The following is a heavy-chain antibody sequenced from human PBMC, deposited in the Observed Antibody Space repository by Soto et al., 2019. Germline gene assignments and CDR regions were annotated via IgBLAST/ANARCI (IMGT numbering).Heavy chain of an antibody. CDR2: IYYSGST. V-gene: IGHV4-31*03. D-gene: IGHD3-22*01. CDR3: ARDGLDSSGYYPYYYYYGMDV. Sequence: SETLSLTCTVSCGSISSGGYYWSWIRQHPGKGLEWIGYIYYSGSTYYNPSLKSRVTISVDTSKNQFSLKLSSVTAADTAVYYCARDGLDSSGYYPYYYYYGMDVWGQGTTVTVSS. CDR1: CGSISSGGYY. J-gene: IGHJ6*02.